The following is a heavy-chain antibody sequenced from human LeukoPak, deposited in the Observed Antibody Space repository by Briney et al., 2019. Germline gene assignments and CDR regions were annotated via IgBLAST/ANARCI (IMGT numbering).Heavy chain of an antibody. CDR2: IIPIFTTT. V-gene: IGHV1-69*13. CDR3: ARDPLAASAPGYFDY. D-gene: IGHD6-25*01. Sequence: SVKVSCKASGGTFSNFGISWVRQAPGQGLEWMEGIIPIFTTTNYAQKFKGRVTITAHESTSTAYLELSSLTSEDTAVYYCARDPLAASAPGYFDYGGQGPLVTVS. CDR1: GGTFSNFG. J-gene: IGHJ4*02.